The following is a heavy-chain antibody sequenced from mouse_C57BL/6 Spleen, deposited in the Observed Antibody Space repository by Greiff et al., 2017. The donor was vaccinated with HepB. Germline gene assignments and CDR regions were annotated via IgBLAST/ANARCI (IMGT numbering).Heavy chain of an antibody. Sequence: QVQLQQSGAELARPGASVKLSCKASGYTFTSYGISWVKQRTGQGLEWIGEIYPRSGNTYYNEKFKGKATLTADKSSSTAYMELRSLTSEDSAVYFGARSPITTVVDRGYFDVWGTGTTVTVSS. J-gene: IGHJ1*03. CDR1: GYTFTSYG. CDR2: IYPRSGNT. D-gene: IGHD1-1*01. CDR3: ARSPITTVVDRGYFDV. V-gene: IGHV1-81*01.